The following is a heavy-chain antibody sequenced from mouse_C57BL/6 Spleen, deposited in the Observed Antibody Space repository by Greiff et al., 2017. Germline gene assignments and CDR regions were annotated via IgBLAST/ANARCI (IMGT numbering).Heavy chain of an antibody. J-gene: IGHJ2*01. Sequence: EVQGVESGAELVRPGASVKLSCTASGFNIKDDYMHWVKQRPEQGLEWIGWIDPENGDTEYASKFQGKATITADTSSNTAYLQLSSLTSEDTAVYYCTTGVTSYWGQGTTLTVSS. CDR2: IDPENGDT. CDR3: TTGVTSY. D-gene: IGHD2-3*01. CDR1: GFNIKDDY. V-gene: IGHV14-4*01.